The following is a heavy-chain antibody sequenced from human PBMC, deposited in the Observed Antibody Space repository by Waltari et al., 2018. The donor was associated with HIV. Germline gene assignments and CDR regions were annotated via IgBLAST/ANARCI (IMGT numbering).Heavy chain of an antibody. J-gene: IGHJ4*02. D-gene: IGHD3-10*01. V-gene: IGHV4-34*01. Sequence: QVQLQQWGAELLKPSETLSLTCAVYGGSFSGYYWSWIRQPPGKGLEWIGEINHSGSTNYNPSLKSRVTISVDTSKNQFSLKLTSVTAADTAVYYCARGEPWFGEFNWGQGTLVTVS. CDR3: ARGEPWFGEFN. CDR1: GGSFSGYY. CDR2: INHSGST.